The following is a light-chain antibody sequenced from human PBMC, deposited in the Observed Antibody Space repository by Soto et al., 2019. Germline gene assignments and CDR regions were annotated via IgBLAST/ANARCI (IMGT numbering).Light chain of an antibody. CDR2: DVT. CDR3: SSYTRSTTLVV. V-gene: IGLV2-14*01. CDR1: SSDVGAYNY. J-gene: IGLJ2*01. Sequence: QSALTQPASVSGSPGQSITISCTGTSSDVGAYNYVSWYQQHPGKAPKLMIYDVTNRPSGVSSRFSGSKSGNTDSLTIAGLQAEDEADYYCSSYTRSTTLVVFGGGTKLTVL.